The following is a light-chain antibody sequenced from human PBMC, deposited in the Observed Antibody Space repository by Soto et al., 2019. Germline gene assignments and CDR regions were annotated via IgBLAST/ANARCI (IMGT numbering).Light chain of an antibody. CDR2: DAS. J-gene: IGKJ1*01. V-gene: IGKV1-39*01. Sequence: DIQMTQSPSSLSASVGDRVTITCRASQSINTYLNWYQQQPGKAPNLLIYDASSLQGGVPSRFSGSGSGTDFTLTISSLQPEDFATYYCQQSYTIPWTFGQGTKVEIK. CDR1: QSINTY. CDR3: QQSYTIPWT.